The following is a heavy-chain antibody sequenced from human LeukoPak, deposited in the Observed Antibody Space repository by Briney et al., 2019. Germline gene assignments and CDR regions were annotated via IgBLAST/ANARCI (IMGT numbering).Heavy chain of an antibody. CDR2: IRNDGSNQ. V-gene: IGHV3-30*04. Sequence: GGSLRLSCAASGFTFSSYAMHWVRQAPGKGLEWVGVIRNDGSNQYYADSVKGRFTISRDNSKNTLYLQMNSLRAEDTAVYYCAKVDTAMVNSDDAFDIWGQGTMVTVSS. CDR3: AKVDTAMVNSDDAFDI. D-gene: IGHD5-18*01. J-gene: IGHJ3*02. CDR1: GFTFSSYA.